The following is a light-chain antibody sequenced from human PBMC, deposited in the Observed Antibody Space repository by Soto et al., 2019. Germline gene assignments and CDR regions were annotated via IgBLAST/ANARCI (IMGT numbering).Light chain of an antibody. J-gene: IGKJ5*01. V-gene: IGKV1-5*01. Sequence: DIPMTQSPSSLSASVGDRVTITCRASQSISSWLAWYQQKPGKAPKLLIFDAFSLESGVPSRFSGSRSGTEFTLTISSLQPDDFAVFYCQHYDSLPITFGQGTRLETK. CDR3: QHYDSLPIT. CDR2: DAF. CDR1: QSISSW.